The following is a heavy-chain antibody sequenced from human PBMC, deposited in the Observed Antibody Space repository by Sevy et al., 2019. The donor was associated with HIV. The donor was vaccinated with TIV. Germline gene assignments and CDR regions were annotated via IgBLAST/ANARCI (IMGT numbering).Heavy chain of an antibody. CDR3: ARHQEGGTYPLDS. Sequence: SETLSLTCTVSGVSSSGFFWTWVRQFPGRGLEFIAYIHYGGSTYSNPSLKSRVTVSLDTSANQISLRLSSVTAADTALYFCARHQEGGTYPLDSWGQGTLVTVSS. J-gene: IGHJ4*02. CDR2: IHYGGST. D-gene: IGHD1-1*01. V-gene: IGHV4-59*08. CDR1: GVSSSGFF.